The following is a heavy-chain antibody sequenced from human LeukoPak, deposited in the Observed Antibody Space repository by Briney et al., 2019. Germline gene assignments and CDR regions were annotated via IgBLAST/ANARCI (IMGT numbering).Heavy chain of an antibody. D-gene: IGHD2-15*01. J-gene: IGHJ6*02. V-gene: IGHV3-30*04. CDR2: ISYDGSNK. CDR1: GFTFSSYA. CDR3: ARRQDPYYYYGMDV. Sequence: GGSLRLSCAASGFTFSSYAMHWVRQAPGKGLEWVAVISYDGSNKYYADSVKGRFTISRDNSKNTLYLQMNSLRAEDTAVYYCARRQDPYYYYGMDVWGQGTTVTVSS.